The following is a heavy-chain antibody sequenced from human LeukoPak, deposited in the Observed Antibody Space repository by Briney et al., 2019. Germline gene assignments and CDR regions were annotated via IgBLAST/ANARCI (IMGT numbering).Heavy chain of an antibody. D-gene: IGHD6-13*01. V-gene: IGHV1-69*06. CDR2: IIPIFGTA. Sequence: GASVKVSCKASGGTFSSYAISWVRQAPGQGLEWMGGIIPIFGTADYAQKFQGRVTITADKSTSTAYMELSSLRSEDTAVYYCARGVVQQLVYDAFDIWGQGTMVTVSS. J-gene: IGHJ3*02. CDR1: GGTFSSYA. CDR3: ARGVVQQLVYDAFDI.